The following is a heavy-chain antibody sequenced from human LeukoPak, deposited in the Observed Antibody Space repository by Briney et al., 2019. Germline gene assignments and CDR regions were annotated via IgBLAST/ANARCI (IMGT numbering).Heavy chain of an antibody. CDR1: GGSISSYY. CDR3: ARGLVYDFWSGFSPGMDV. D-gene: IGHD3-3*01. Sequence: SETLSLTCTVSGGSISSYYWSWLRQPPGKGLEWIGYIYYSGSTNYNPSLKSRVAISVDTSKNQFSLKLSSVTAADTAVYYCARGLVYDFWSGFSPGMDVWGQGTTVTVSS. J-gene: IGHJ6*02. V-gene: IGHV4-59*08. CDR2: IYYSGST.